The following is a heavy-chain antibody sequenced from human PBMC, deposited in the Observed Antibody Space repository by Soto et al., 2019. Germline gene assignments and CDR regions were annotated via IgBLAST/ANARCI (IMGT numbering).Heavy chain of an antibody. D-gene: IGHD5-18*01. CDR2: IIPIFGTA. CDR1: GGTFSSYA. Sequence: GASVKVSCKASGGTFSSYAISWVRQAPGQGLEWMGGIIPIFGTANYAQKFQGRVTITADESTSTAYMELSSLRSEDTAVYYCARDFRKVDSYGYGYYYYYGMDVWGQGTKVTVSS. CDR3: ARDFRKVDSYGYGYYYYYGMDV. V-gene: IGHV1-69*13. J-gene: IGHJ6*02.